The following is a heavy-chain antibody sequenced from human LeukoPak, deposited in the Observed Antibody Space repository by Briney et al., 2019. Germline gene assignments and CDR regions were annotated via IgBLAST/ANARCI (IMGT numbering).Heavy chain of an antibody. J-gene: IGHJ5*02. CDR1: GGSVSSYY. Sequence: SETLSLTCTVSGGSVSSYYWSWIRQPAGKGLEWIGRIYSSGTTNYNPSLKSRVTMSVDTSKNHFSLKLSSVTAADTAVYYCARGITATGNVNWFDPWGQGTLVTVSS. CDR2: IYSSGTT. CDR3: ARGITATGNVNWFDP. V-gene: IGHV4-4*07. D-gene: IGHD1-1*01.